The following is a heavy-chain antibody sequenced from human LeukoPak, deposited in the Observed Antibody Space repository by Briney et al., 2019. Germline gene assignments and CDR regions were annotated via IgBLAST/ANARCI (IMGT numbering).Heavy chain of an antibody. CDR2: IYTSGST. Sequence: PSETLSLTCTVSGGSISSYYWSWIRQPPGKGLEWIGYIYTSGSTNYNPSLKSRVTISVDTSKNQFSLKLSSVTAADTAVYYCARHSSSTSSEVDYWGQGTLVTVSS. V-gene: IGHV4-4*08. D-gene: IGHD2-2*01. CDR1: GGSISSYY. CDR3: ARHSSSTSSEVDY. J-gene: IGHJ4*02.